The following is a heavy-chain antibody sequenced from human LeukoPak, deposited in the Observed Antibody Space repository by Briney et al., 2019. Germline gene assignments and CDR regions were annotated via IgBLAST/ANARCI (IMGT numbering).Heavy chain of an antibody. CDR3: ARDSGH. CDR1: GFTFSDHY. V-gene: IGHV3-72*01. CDR2: SRNKGNSYTT. J-gene: IGHJ1*01. D-gene: IGHD3-10*01. Sequence: GGSLRLSCAASGFTFSDHYMDWVRQAPGKGLQWVGRSRNKGNSYTTEYAASVKGRFTISRDDSKKSMYLEMNSLKTEDTAVYYCARDSGHWGQGTLVTVSS.